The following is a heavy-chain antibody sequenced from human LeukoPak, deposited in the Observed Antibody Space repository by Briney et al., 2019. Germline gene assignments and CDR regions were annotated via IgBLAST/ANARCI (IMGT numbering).Heavy chain of an antibody. V-gene: IGHV3-23*01. CDR3: ARDSRASRSFDY. J-gene: IGHJ4*02. CDR1: GFTFSNSA. CDR2: LSGSGITT. Sequence: GGSLRLSCAASGFTFSNSAMSWVRQAPGKGLEWVSTLSGSGITTYYADSVKGRFTTSRDNAKNSLYLQMNSLRAEDTAVYYCARDSRASRSFDYWGQGTLVTVSS.